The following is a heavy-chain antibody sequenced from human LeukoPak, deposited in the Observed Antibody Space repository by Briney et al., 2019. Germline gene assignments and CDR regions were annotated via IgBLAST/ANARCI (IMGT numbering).Heavy chain of an antibody. CDR3: ARDSYKQYYNWFDP. CDR2: VYYSGST. Sequence: SETLSLTCTVSGGFISTSSSYWGWIRQPPGKGLEWIGSVYYSGSTYYNPSLKSRLTISVDTSKNQFSLQLNSVTPEDTAVYYCARDSYKQYYNWFDPWGQGTLVTVSS. D-gene: IGHD2/OR15-2a*01. V-gene: IGHV4-39*02. CDR1: GGFISTSSSY. J-gene: IGHJ5*02.